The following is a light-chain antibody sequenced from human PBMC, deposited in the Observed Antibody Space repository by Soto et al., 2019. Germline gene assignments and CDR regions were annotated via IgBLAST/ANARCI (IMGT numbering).Light chain of an antibody. CDR3: QQYYSIPYT. J-gene: IGKJ2*01. CDR1: QSILYSSNNKNY. Sequence: DIVMTQSPDSLAVSVGERATINCKSSQSILYSSNNKNYLGWYQQKPGQSPNLLIYWASTRESGVPDRFSGSGSGTEFTLTISSLQAEDVAVYYCQQYYSIPYTFGQGTKLEIK. CDR2: WAS. V-gene: IGKV4-1*01.